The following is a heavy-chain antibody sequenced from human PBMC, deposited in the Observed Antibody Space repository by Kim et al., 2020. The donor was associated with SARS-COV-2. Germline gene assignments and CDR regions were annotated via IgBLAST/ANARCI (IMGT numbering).Heavy chain of an antibody. J-gene: IGHJ5*02. CDR2: IYYSGST. Sequence: SETLSLTCTVSGGSISSSSYYWGWIRQPPGKGLEWIGSIYYSGSTYYNPSLKSRVTISVDTSKNQFSLKLSSVTAADTAVYYCARQSVLAAALVLSGQFDPWGQGTLVTVSS. CDR1: GGSISSSSYY. D-gene: IGHD6-13*01. CDR3: ARQSVLAAALVLSGQFDP. V-gene: IGHV4-39*01.